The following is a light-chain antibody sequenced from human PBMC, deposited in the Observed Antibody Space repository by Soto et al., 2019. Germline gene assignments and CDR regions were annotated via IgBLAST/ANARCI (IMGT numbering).Light chain of an antibody. CDR2: GTS. CDR3: QQTYTTPALT. CDR1: QTVTIF. J-gene: IGKJ4*01. Sequence: DIQMTQSPSSLSASVGDRVTITCRSSQTVTIFLNWYQHKPGSAPKLLIFGTSNLASGVPSRFSGSGSGTEFTITISSLQPEDFATYYCQQTYTTPALTFGGGTKLEIK. V-gene: IGKV1-39*01.